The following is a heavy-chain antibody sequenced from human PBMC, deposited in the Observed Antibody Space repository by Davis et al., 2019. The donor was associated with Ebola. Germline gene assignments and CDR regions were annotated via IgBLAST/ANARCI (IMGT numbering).Heavy chain of an antibody. CDR3: ARVEIVVVINGWFDP. CDR2: ISSSRSYI. V-gene: IGHV3-21*01. Sequence: PGGSLRPSCAASGFTFSSYSMNWVRQAPGKGLEWVSSISSSRSYIYYADSVKGRFTISRDNAKNSLYLQMNSLRAEDTAVYYCARVEIVVVINGWFDPWGQGTLVTVSS. D-gene: IGHD3-22*01. CDR1: GFTFSSYS. J-gene: IGHJ5*02.